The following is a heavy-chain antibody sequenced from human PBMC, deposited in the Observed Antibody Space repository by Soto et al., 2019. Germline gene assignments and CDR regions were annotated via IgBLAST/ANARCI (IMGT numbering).Heavy chain of an antibody. J-gene: IGHJ5*02. CDR1: GGSISSYY. CDR3: ARRGFWSGYYTSWWFDP. V-gene: IGHV4-59*08. D-gene: IGHD3-3*01. CDR2: IYYSGST. Sequence: SETLSLTCTVSGGSISSYYGSWIRQPPGKGLEWIGYIYYSGSTNYNPSLKSRVTISVDTSKNQFSLKLSSVTAADTAVYYCARRGFWSGYYTSWWFDPWGQGTLVTVPQ.